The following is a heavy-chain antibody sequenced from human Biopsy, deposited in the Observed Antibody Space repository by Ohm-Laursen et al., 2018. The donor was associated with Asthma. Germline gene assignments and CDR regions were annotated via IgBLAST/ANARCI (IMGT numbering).Heavy chain of an antibody. CDR3: AKDLYGSGSYILIA. J-gene: IGHJ4*02. Sequence: SLRLSCAASGFIFDGYIIHWVRQAPGKGLEWVSHITWDSATTVYADSAKGRFTVSRDNAKNSVYLQMNSLRVEDTAMYYCAKDLYGSGSYILIAWGQGTLVTVSS. V-gene: IGHV3-9*01. CDR1: GFIFDGYI. CDR2: ITWDSATT. D-gene: IGHD3-10*01.